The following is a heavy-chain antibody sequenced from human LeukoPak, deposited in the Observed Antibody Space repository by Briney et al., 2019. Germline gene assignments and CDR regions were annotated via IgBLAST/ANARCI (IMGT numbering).Heavy chain of an antibody. V-gene: IGHV3-64*01. D-gene: IGHD2-2*01. CDR2: ISSNGVST. J-gene: IGHJ4*02. CDR3: ARASFTSTWHHLGS. CDR1: GFIFSSYV. Sequence: GGSLRLSCAASGFIFSSYVMHWVRQAPGKGLEYVSSISSNGVSTYYANSVKGRFTISRDNSKNTLYLQMGSLRAEDMAVYYCARASFTSTWHHLGSWGQGTLVTVSS.